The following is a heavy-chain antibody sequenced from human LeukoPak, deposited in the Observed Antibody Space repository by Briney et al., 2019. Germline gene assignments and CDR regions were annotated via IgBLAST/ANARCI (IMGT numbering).Heavy chain of an antibody. J-gene: IGHJ4*02. CDR3: ATGRDSSSILVAPFDY. D-gene: IGHD6-6*01. CDR1: GYTLTELS. V-gene: IGHV1-24*01. CDR2: FDPEDGET. Sequence: ASVKVSCEVSGYTLTELSMHWVRQAPGKGLEWMGGFDPEDGETIYAQKFQGRVTMTEDTSTDTAYMELSSLRSEDTAVYYCATGRDSSSILVAPFDYWGQGTLVTVSS.